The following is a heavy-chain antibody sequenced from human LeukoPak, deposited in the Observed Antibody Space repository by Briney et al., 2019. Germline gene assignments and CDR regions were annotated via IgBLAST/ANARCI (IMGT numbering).Heavy chain of an antibody. D-gene: IGHD6-13*01. Sequence: ASVEVSCKASGYTFTSYDINWVRQATGQGLEWMGWMNPNSGNTGYAQKFQGRVTMTRNTSISTAYMELSSLRSEDTAVYYCARGRSSSWHFDYWGQGTLVTVSS. CDR1: GYTFTSYD. CDR2: MNPNSGNT. CDR3: ARGRSSSWHFDY. J-gene: IGHJ4*02. V-gene: IGHV1-8*01.